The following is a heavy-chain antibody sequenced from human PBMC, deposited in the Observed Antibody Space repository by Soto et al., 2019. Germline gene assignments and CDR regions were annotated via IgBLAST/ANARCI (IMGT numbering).Heavy chain of an antibody. D-gene: IGHD4-17*01. CDR3: AKNDYGDSKRGNYYYYYMDV. J-gene: IGHJ6*03. CDR1: GFTFSSYA. V-gene: IGHV3-23*01. Sequence: GGSLRLSCAASGFTFSSYAMSWVRQAPGKGLEWVSAISGSGGSTYYADSVKGRFTISRENSKNTLYLQMNSLRAEDTAVNYCAKNDYGDSKRGNYYYYYMDVGGKGTTVTVSS. CDR2: ISGSGGST.